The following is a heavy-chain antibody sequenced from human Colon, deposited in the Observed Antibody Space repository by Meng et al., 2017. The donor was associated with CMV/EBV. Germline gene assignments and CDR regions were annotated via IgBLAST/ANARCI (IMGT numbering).Heavy chain of an antibody. V-gene: IGHV3-64*02. D-gene: IGHD4-17*01. CDR1: GFSFITSS. Sequence: GESLKISCAASGFSFITSSMHWVRQAPGKGLEYVSAISRDGRNKYYADSLKGRFTISRDHSKNTLYLEMGNLRPEDTAVYYCATDPSTVTTNYWGQGTLVTVSS. CDR2: ISRDGRNK. CDR3: ATDPSTVTTNY. J-gene: IGHJ4*02.